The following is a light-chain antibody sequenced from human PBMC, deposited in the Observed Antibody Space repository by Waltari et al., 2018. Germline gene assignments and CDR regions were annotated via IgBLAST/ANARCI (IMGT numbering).Light chain of an antibody. Sequence: IVLTQSPGTLSLSPGERATLSCRASQSVSRYLAWYQQRPRQAPRLLIYAASTRATGIPDRFSGSGYGTDFTLTISRLEPEDFAVYYCQNHERLPATFGQGTKVEIK. CDR3: QNHERLPAT. V-gene: IGKV3-20*01. CDR2: AAS. CDR1: QSVSRY. J-gene: IGKJ1*01.